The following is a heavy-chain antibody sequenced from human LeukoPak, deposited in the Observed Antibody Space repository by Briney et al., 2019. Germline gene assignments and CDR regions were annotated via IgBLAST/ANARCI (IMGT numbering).Heavy chain of an antibody. J-gene: IGHJ4*02. CDR1: GGSISSSSYY. CDR2: IYYSGST. V-gene: IGHV4-39*07. D-gene: IGHD3-3*01. CDR3: ARAAPPSYDFWSGSANGFDY. Sequence: SETLSLTCTVSGGSISSSSYYWGWIRQPPGKGLEWIGSIYYSGSTYYNPSLKSRVTISVDTSKNQFSLKLSSVTAADTAVYYCARAAPPSYDFWSGSANGFDYWGQGTLVTVSS.